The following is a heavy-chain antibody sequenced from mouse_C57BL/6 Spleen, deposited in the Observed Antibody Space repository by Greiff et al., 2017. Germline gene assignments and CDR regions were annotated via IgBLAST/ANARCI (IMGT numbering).Heavy chain of an antibody. CDR3: ARRQHGNSPWFAY. CDR1: GYTFTDYN. D-gene: IGHD2-1*01. V-gene: IGHV1-18*01. Sequence: VQLQQSGPELVKPGASVKIPCKASGYTFTDYNMDWVKQSHGKSLEWIGDINPNNGGTIYNQKFKGKATLTVDKSSSTAYMELRSLTSEDTAVDYCARRQHGNSPWFAYWGQGTLVTVSA. CDR2: INPNNGGT. J-gene: IGHJ3*01.